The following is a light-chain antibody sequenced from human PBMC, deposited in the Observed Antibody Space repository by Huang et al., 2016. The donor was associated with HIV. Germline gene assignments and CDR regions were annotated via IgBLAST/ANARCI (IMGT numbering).Light chain of an antibody. CDR2: DTS. CDR1: QSVSSY. CDR3: QQRSSWPGT. V-gene: IGKV3-11*01. Sequence: EIVLTQSPATLSLSPGERATLSCRASQSVSSYLAWYQQKPGQAPRLRIYDTSNRATGIPARFSGSGSGTDFTLTISSLEPEDFAVYYCQQRSSWPGTFGQGTKVEVK. J-gene: IGKJ1*01.